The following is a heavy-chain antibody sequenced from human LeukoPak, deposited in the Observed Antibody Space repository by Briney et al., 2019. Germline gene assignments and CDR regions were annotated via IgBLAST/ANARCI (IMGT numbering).Heavy chain of an antibody. Sequence: GGSLRLSCAVSGSTFSSYSMNWVRLAPGTGREGVSYISSSSSTIYYADSVKGRFTISRDNAKNSLYLQMNSLRAEDTAVYYCARDTIAEDFDYWGQGTLVTVSS. V-gene: IGHV3-48*01. D-gene: IGHD6-13*01. CDR2: ISSSSSTI. CDR1: GSTFSSYS. CDR3: ARDTIAEDFDY. J-gene: IGHJ4*02.